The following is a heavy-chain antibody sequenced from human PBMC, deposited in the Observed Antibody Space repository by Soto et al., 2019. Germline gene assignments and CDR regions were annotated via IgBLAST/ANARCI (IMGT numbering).Heavy chain of an antibody. CDR1: GFTFSSYG. CDR3: ARDIVSSSWFNYYYYGMDV. V-gene: IGHV3-33*01. CDR2: IWYDGSNK. J-gene: IGHJ6*02. Sequence: GGFLRLSCAASGFTFSSYGMHWVRQAPGKGLEWVAVIWYDGSNKYYADSVKGRFTISRDNSKNTLYLQMNSLRAEDTAVYYCARDIVSSSWFNYYYYGMDVWGQGTTVTVSS. D-gene: IGHD6-13*01.